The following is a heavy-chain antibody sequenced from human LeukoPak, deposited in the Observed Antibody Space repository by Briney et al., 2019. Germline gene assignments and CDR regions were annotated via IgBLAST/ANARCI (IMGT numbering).Heavy chain of an antibody. Sequence: SQTLSLTCAISGDSVSRNSAAWNLIRQSPSRGLEWLGRTYYRSKWYNDYAVSVKSRITINPDTSKNQFSLQLNPVTPEDTAVYYCARDQHLSRKTLFDYWGQGTLVTVSS. CDR3: ARDQHLSRKTLFDY. CDR2: TYYRSKWYN. CDR1: GDSVSRNSAA. D-gene: IGHD1-14*01. J-gene: IGHJ4*02. V-gene: IGHV6-1*01.